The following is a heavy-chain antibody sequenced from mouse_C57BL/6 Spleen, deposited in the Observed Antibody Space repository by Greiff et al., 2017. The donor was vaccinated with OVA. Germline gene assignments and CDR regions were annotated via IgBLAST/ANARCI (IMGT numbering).Heavy chain of an antibody. CDR1: GYSITSGYY. D-gene: IGHD1-1*01. CDR3: ARGSSYGDFDY. V-gene: IGHV3-6*01. Sequence: EVQLQESGPGLVKPSQSLSLTCSVTGYSITSGYYWNWIRQFPGNKLEWMCYISYDGSNNYNPSLKNRISITRDTSKKQFFLKLNSVTTEDTATYYCARGSSYGDFDYWGQGTTLTVSS. CDR2: ISYDGSN. J-gene: IGHJ2*01.